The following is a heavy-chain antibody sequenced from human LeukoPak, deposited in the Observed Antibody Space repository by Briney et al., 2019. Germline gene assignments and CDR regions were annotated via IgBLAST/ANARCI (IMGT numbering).Heavy chain of an antibody. V-gene: IGHV3-23*01. CDR3: ARAPWYDYVWGSFRNTPYYFDY. CDR2: ISGSGSST. D-gene: IGHD3-16*02. Sequence: GGSLRLSCAASGFTFSSSAMSWVRQAPGKGLEWVSAISGSGSSTYYSDSVKGRFTISRDNSKNTLFLQMSSLRAEDTAVYYCARAPWYDYVWGSFRNTPYYFDYWGRGTRVTVPS. J-gene: IGHJ4*02. CDR1: GFTFSSSA.